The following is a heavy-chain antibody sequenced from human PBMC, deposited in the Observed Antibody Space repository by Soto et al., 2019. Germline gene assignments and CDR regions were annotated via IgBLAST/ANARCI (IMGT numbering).Heavy chain of an antibody. CDR2: IIPIFGTA. Sequence: SVKVSCKSSGGTFSSYAISCVRQSPGQGLEWMGGIIPIFGTANYAQKFQGRVTITADESTSTAYMELSSLRSEDTAVYYCASNLVEMATILDYWGQGTLVTVSS. J-gene: IGHJ4*02. D-gene: IGHD5-12*01. CDR3: ASNLVEMATILDY. V-gene: IGHV1-69*13. CDR1: GGTFSSYA.